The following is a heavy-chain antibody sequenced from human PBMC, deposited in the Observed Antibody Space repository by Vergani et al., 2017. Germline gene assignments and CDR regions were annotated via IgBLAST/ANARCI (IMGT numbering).Heavy chain of an antibody. V-gene: IGHV3-23*01. J-gene: IGHJ3*01. CDR1: GFTFSNYA. D-gene: IGHD3/OR15-3a*01. Sequence: VQLLESGGGLVQPGGSLRLSCAGSGFTFSNYAISWVRQAPGKGLEWVSAVSKSGDTWYADSVKGRFTISRDNSKTTLYLQLNSLRAGDTALYYCARDKVFPNDFFDVWGQGTMVTVSS. CDR2: VSKSGDT. CDR3: ARDKVFPNDFFDV.